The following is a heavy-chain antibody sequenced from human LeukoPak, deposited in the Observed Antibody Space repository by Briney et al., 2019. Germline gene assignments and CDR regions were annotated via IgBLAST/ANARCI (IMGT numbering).Heavy chain of an antibody. Sequence: SQTLSLTCTVSGGSISSYYWNWIRQPPGKGLEWIGSISYSGSTNYNPSLESRVTISVDTSKNQISLKLSSVTAADTTVYYCARAPERWYSYGSYTYYYMDVWGKGTTVTVSS. V-gene: IGHV4-59*01. CDR1: GGSISSYY. J-gene: IGHJ6*03. CDR2: ISYSGST. D-gene: IGHD5-18*01. CDR3: ARAPERWYSYGSYTYYYMDV.